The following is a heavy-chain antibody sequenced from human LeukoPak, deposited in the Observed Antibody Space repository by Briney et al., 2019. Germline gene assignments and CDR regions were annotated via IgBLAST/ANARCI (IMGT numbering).Heavy chain of an antibody. V-gene: IGHV3-48*03. J-gene: IGHJ4*02. Sequence: PGGSLRLSCAASGFTFSSYEMNWVRQAPGKGLEWVSYISSSGSTIYYADSVKGRFTISRDNAKNSLYLQMSSLRAEDTAVYYCARVEGYSFGSVSSYYWGQGTLVTVSS. D-gene: IGHD5-18*01. CDR3: ARVEGYSFGSVSSYY. CDR2: ISSSGSTI. CDR1: GFTFSSYE.